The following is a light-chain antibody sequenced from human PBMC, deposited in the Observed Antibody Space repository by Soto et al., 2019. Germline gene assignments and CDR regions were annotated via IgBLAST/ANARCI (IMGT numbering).Light chain of an antibody. J-gene: IGKJ5*01. V-gene: IGKV3-20*01. CDR1: QSVSSSY. CDR2: GAS. Sequence: VLTQSPGTLSLSLGERATLSCRASQSVSSSYLAWYQQKPGQAPRLLIYGASSRATGIPDRFSGSGSGTDFTLTISSLQSEDFAVYYCQQYKNWPLFGQGTRLEIK. CDR3: QQYKNWPL.